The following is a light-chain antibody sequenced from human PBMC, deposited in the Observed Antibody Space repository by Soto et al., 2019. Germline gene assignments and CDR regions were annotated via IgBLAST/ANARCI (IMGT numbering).Light chain of an antibody. V-gene: IGKV4-1*01. Sequence: DIVMTQSPDSLAVSLVERATINCKSSQSVLYSSNNKNYLAWYQQKPGQPPKLLIYWASTRESGVPDRFSGSGSETDFTLSISSLQSEDVAVYYCQQYYTASRAFGQGTKVEVK. CDR1: QSVLYSSNNKNY. CDR2: WAS. J-gene: IGKJ1*01. CDR3: QQYYTASRA.